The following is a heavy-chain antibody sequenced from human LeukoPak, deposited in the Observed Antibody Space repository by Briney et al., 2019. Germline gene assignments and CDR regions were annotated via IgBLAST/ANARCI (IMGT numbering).Heavy chain of an antibody. CDR3: ASRPRADMGPLDY. CDR1: GFTFSSCA. CDR2: ITGDGTRT. Sequence: GGSLRLCCAASGFTFSSCAMTWVRQAPGKGLEWVASITGDGTRTYYTDSVKGRFTISRDNSKNTLYLQMNSLRADETAIYYCASRPRADMGPLDYWGQGTLVTVST. V-gene: IGHV3-23*01. D-gene: IGHD1-14*01. J-gene: IGHJ4*02.